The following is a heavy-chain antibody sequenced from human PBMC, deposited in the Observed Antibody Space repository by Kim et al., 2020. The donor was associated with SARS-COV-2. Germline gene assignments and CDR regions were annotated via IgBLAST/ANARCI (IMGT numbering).Heavy chain of an antibody. CDR2: IYDSGTT. D-gene: IGHD6-13*01. CDR1: GGSISGNY. CDR3: ARVEETQYTSSWFSWFDP. J-gene: IGHJ5*02. Sequence: SETLSLPCTVSGGSISGNYWSWIRQPPGKGLEWIGCIYDSGTTHYNPSLKSRVTISVDTSKNQFSVKLNSVTAADTAVYYCARVEETQYTSSWFSWFDPWGQGTLVTVSS. V-gene: IGHV4-59*01.